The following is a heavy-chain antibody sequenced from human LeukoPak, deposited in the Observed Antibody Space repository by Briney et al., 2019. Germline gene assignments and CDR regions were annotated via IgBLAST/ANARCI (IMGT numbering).Heavy chain of an antibody. CDR1: GFTFSSYS. CDR2: ISGSSSYI. J-gene: IGHJ5*02. D-gene: IGHD1-26*01. CDR3: AREVVGAINA. V-gene: IGHV3-21*01. Sequence: GGSLRLSCAASGFTFSSYSMNWVRQAPGKGLEWVSSISGSSSYIYYADSVKGRFTISRDNAKNSLYLQMNSLRAEDTAVYYCAREVVGAINAWGQGTLVTVSS.